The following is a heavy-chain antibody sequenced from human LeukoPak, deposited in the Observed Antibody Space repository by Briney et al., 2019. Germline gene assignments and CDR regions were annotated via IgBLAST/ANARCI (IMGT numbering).Heavy chain of an antibody. Sequence: GESLKISCKGSGYNFTTYWIGWVRQMPGKGLEWMGIIYPGDSDTRYSPSFQGQVTISADKSISTAYLQWSSLKASDTAMYYCARHPGSGSYPYYYYYMDVWGKGTTVAVSS. CDR2: IYPGDSDT. J-gene: IGHJ6*03. V-gene: IGHV5-51*01. D-gene: IGHD3-10*01. CDR1: GYNFTTYW. CDR3: ARHPGSGSYPYYYYYMDV.